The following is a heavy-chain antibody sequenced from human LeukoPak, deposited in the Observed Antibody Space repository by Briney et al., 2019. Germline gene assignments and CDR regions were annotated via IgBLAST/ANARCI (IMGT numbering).Heavy chain of an antibody. CDR1: GFTFSSYG. V-gene: IGHV3-30*18. J-gene: IGHJ4*02. CDR3: AKDRGRIAVAGTFDY. D-gene: IGHD6-19*01. CDR2: ISYDGSNK. Sequence: GGSLRLSCAVSGFTFSSYGMHWVRQAPGKGLEWVAVISYDGSNKYYADSVKGRFTISRDNSKNTLYLQMNSLRAEDTALYYCAKDRGRIAVAGTFDYWGQGTLVTVSS.